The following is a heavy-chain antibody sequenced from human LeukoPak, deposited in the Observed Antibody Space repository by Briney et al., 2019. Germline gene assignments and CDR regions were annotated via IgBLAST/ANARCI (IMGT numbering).Heavy chain of an antibody. J-gene: IGHJ6*03. Sequence: VASVKVSCKASGYTFTSYGISWVRQAPGQGLEWMGWISAYNGNTNYAQKLQGRVTMTTDTSTSTAYMELRSLRSDDTAVYYCARGGSYLGYYYYYYMDVWGEGTTVTVSS. CDR3: ARGGSYLGYYYYYYMDV. CDR2: ISAYNGNT. D-gene: IGHD1-26*01. CDR1: GYTFTSYG. V-gene: IGHV1-18*01.